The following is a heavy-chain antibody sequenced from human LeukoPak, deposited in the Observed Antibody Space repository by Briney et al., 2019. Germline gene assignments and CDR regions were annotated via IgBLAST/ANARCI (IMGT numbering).Heavy chain of an antibody. Sequence: SVKVSCKASGGTFSSYAINWVRQAPGQGLEWMGRIIPIFGTANYAQKFQGRVTITTDESTSTAYMEPSSLRSEDTAVYYCARDSPYCSGGSCFRFDPWGQGTLVTVSS. CDR2: IIPIFGTA. CDR1: GGTFSSYA. V-gene: IGHV1-69*05. J-gene: IGHJ5*02. CDR3: ARDSPYCSGGSCFRFDP. D-gene: IGHD2-15*01.